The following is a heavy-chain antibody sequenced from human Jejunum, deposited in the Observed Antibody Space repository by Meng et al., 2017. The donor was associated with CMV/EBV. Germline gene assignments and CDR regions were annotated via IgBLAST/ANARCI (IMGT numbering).Heavy chain of an antibody. CDR3: AINPWGFPVDV. D-gene: IGHD7-27*01. CDR2: IIPIADTA. V-gene: IGHV1-69*06. Sequence: KASGVSYSSYVLSWVRQAPGQGLAWMGGIIPIADTAKYAQEFQGRVTITADKFTSTAYMELSSLRSEDTAVYYCAINPWGFPVDVWGQGTRVTVSS. J-gene: IGHJ3*01. CDR1: GVSYSSYV.